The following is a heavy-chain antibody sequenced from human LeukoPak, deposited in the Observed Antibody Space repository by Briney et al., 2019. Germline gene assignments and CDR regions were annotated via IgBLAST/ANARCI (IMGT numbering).Heavy chain of an antibody. J-gene: IGHJ4*02. CDR1: GFTFSSYP. CDR2: ISGSSTFI. D-gene: IGHD3-10*01. CDR3: ARDAYYYGSGSSPYYFDY. V-gene: IGHV3-21*01. Sequence: GGSLRLSCSASGFTFSSYPMNWVRQTPGKGLEWVSSISGSSTFIYDADSVKGRFTISRDNAKNSLYLQMNSLRAEDTAVYYCARDAYYYGSGSSPYYFDYWGQGTLVTVSS.